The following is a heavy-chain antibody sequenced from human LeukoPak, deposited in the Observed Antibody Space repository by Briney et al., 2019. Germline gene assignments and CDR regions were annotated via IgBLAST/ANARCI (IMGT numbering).Heavy chain of an antibody. CDR1: GFTFSSYA. Sequence: PGGSLRLSCAASGFTFSSYAMSWVRQAPGKGLEWVSAISGSGGSTYYADSVKGRFTISRDNSKNTLYLQMNSLRAEDTAVYYCAGGFGELLAPFDYWGQGTLVTVSS. J-gene: IGHJ4*02. D-gene: IGHD3-10*01. CDR2: ISGSGGST. CDR3: AGGFGELLAPFDY. V-gene: IGHV3-23*01.